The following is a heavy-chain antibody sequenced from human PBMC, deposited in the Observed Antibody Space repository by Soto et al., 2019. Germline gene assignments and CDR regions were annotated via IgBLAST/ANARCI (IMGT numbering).Heavy chain of an antibody. V-gene: IGHV1-18*04. D-gene: IGHD6-19*01. CDR3: AREEGISDWHAFDY. CDR2: ISTYNGNT. J-gene: IGHJ4*02. CDR1: GYTFTDYG. Sequence: QVQLVQSGAEVKKPGASVKVSCKAYGYTFTDYGSSSVRQAPGQGLEWMGWISTYNGNTIYAQKIQGRVTMTTDTSTSTAYVELRSLRSDDTAVYYCAREEGISDWHAFDYWGQGTLVTVSS.